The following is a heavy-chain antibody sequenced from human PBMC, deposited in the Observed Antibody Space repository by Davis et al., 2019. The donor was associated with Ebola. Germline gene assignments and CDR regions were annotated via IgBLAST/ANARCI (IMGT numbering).Heavy chain of an antibody. V-gene: IGHV4-34*01. J-gene: IGHJ6*02. CDR3: ARGRYGSGSYYTSYYYGMDV. CDR1: GFTFSSYA. D-gene: IGHD3-10*01. CDR2: ISYGGRT. Sequence: ESLKISCSASGFTFSSYAMHWVRQAPGKGLEWIGEISYGGRTKYSPSLKSRVTISVDTSKNQFSLKLNSVTAADTAVYYCARGRYGSGSYYTSYYYGMDVWGQGTTVTVSS.